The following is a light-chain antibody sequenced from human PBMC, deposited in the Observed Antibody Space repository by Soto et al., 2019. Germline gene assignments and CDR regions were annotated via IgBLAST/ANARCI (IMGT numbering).Light chain of an antibody. CDR3: QQYGGSPPTT. Sequence: EIVLTQSPGTVSLSPGETATLSCRASQSVSSNYLAWYQQKPAQAPRLLIYGASSRATGIPDRFSGSGSGTDFTLTISRLEPEDFAVYYCQQYGGSPPTTFGQGTRLEIE. CDR1: QSVSSNY. CDR2: GAS. V-gene: IGKV3-20*01. J-gene: IGKJ5*01.